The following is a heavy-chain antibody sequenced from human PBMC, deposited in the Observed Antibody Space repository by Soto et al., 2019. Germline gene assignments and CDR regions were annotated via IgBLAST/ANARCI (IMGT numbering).Heavy chain of an antibody. CDR3: ARTPGQTMVRGVIVYGMDV. CDR1: GFTVSSNY. V-gene: IGHV3-53*01. Sequence: GGSLRLSCAASGFTVSSNYMSWVRQAPGKGLEWVSVIYSGGSTYYADSVKGRFTISRDNSKNTLYLQMNSLRAEDTAVYYCARTPGQTMVRGVIVYGMDVWGQGTTVTVSS. D-gene: IGHD3-10*01. CDR2: IYSGGST. J-gene: IGHJ6*02.